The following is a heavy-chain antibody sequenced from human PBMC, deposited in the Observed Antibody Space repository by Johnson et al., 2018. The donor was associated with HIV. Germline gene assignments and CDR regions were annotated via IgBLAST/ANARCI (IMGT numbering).Heavy chain of an antibody. D-gene: IGHD3-10*01. CDR3: AKEWAGFGETHDTVDI. V-gene: IGHV3-13*01. Sequence: VQLVESGGGLVQPGGSLRLSCAASEFTFTSYDIHWVRQATGKGLEWVSAVGTAGDTYSPGSVKGRFTISRDNSKTAVFLQMNRLRAEDTALYYCAKEWAGFGETHDTVDIWGQGTMVTVSS. CDR2: VGTAGDT. CDR1: EFTFTSYD. J-gene: IGHJ3*02.